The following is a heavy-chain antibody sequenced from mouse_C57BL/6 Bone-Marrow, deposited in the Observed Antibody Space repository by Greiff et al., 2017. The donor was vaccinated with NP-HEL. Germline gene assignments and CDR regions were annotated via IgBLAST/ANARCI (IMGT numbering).Heavy chain of an antibody. D-gene: IGHD5-5*01. Sequence: EVKLMESGGGLVKPGGSLKLSCAASGFTFSSYAMSWVRQTPEKRLEWVATISDGGSYTYYPDNVKVRFTISRDNAKNNLYLQRGHLKSEDTAMYYCARGYYLLYYWGQGTTLTVSS. CDR2: ISDGGSYT. CDR1: GFTFSSYA. CDR3: ARGYYLLYY. J-gene: IGHJ2*01. V-gene: IGHV5-4*03.